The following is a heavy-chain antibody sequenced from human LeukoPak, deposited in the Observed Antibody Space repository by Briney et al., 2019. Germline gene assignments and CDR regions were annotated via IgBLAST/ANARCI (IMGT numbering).Heavy chain of an antibody. CDR2: IYTSGST. CDR1: GGSISSGSYY. Sequence: SQTLSLTCTVSGGSISSGSYYWSWIRQPAGKGLEWIGRIYTSGSTSYNPSLKSRVTISVDTSKNQFSLKLSSVTAADTAVYYCAREDDSSGYYYDYWGQGTLVTVSS. J-gene: IGHJ4*02. V-gene: IGHV4-61*02. D-gene: IGHD3-22*01. CDR3: AREDDSSGYYYDY.